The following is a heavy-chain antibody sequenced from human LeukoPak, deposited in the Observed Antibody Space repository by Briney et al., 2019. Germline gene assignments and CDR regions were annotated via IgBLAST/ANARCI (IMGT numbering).Heavy chain of an antibody. CDR1: GYSISSGYY. V-gene: IGHV4-38-2*02. CDR2: IYHSGST. J-gene: IGHJ6*03. D-gene: IGHD5-24*01. CDR3: ARGESYSYYYYMDV. Sequence: SETLSLTCTVSGYSISSGYYWGWIRQPPGKGLEWIGSIYHSGSTYYNPSLKSRVTMSLDTSKNQFSLKLSSVTAADTAVYYCARGESYSYYYYMDVWGKGTTVTVSS.